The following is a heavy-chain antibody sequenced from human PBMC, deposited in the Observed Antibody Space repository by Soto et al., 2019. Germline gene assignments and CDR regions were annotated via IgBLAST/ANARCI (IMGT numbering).Heavy chain of an antibody. CDR2: IYYSGST. D-gene: IGHD2-15*01. J-gene: IGHJ6*03. Sequence: SETLSLTCTVSGGSISSGGYYWSWIRQHPGKGLEWIGYIYYSGSTYYNPSLKSRVTISVDTSKNQFSLKLSSVTAADTAVYYCANSWREYCSGGSCPNDYYYYMDVWGKGTTVTVS. V-gene: IGHV4-31*03. CDR3: ANSWREYCSGGSCPNDYYYYMDV. CDR1: GGSISSGGYY.